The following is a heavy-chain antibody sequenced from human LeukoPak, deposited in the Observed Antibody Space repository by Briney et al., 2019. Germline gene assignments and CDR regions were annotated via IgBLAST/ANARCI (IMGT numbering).Heavy chain of an antibody. V-gene: IGHV1-46*01. D-gene: IGHD3-10*01. CDR2: INPSGGST. CDR3: ARGSLGSGSYGYYFDY. Sequence: GASVKVSCKASGYTFTSYYMHWVRQAPGQGLEWMGIINPSGGSTSYAQKFQGRVTMTRDTSASTVYMELSSLRSEDTAVYYCARGSLGSGSYGYYFDYWGPGTLVTVSS. J-gene: IGHJ4*02. CDR1: GYTFTSYY.